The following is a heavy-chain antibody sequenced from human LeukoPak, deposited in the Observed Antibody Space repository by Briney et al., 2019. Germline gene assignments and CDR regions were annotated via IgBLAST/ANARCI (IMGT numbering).Heavy chain of an antibody. V-gene: IGHV1-18*01. Sequence: ASVSVSVTPAVHTFNTYGIGAVRQTPRQGLEWMGWITAANGNTNYAQKVQGRVTMTTDTSTRTAYMELRSLRSDDTAVYFCARDLARGYSYGYNAFDIWGQGTMVTVSS. CDR2: ITAANGNT. D-gene: IGHD5-18*01. J-gene: IGHJ3*02. CDR3: ARDLARGYSYGYNAFDI. CDR1: VHTFNTYG.